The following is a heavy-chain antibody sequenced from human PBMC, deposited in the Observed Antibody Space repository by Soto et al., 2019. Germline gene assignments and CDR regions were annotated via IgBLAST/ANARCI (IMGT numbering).Heavy chain of an antibody. D-gene: IGHD1-1*01. J-gene: IGHJ3*01. CDR2: VDPHSDNR. V-gene: IGHV1-8*01. CDR1: GYTFSSWD. CDR3: ANYRTTCPVGFDF. Sequence: QVQLEQSGAEVKKPGASVKVSCKASGYTFSSWDINWVRQATGQGLEWMGWVDPHSDNRGYAQKFHGRVTLTRDSSISTVYMELSSLRSEDTAVYYCANYRTTCPVGFDFWGQGTMGTVSS.